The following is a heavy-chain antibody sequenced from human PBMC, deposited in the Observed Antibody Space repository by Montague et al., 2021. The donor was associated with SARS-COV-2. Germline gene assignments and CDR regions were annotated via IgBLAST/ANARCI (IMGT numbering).Heavy chain of an antibody. CDR3: ARDRWFGEFDY. CDR1: GFTFSSYS. CDR2: ISRSRSYI. J-gene: IGHJ4*02. D-gene: IGHD3-10*01. V-gene: IGHV3-21*01. Sequence: SLRLSCAASGFTFSSYSMNWVRQAPGKGLEWVSSISRSRSYIYYADSVKGRFTISRDNSKNTLYLQMNSLRAEDTAVYYCARDRWFGEFDYWGQGTLVTVSS.